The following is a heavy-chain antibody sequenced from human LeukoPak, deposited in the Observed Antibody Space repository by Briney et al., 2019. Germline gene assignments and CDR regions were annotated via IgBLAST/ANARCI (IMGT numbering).Heavy chain of an antibody. V-gene: IGHV1-2*02. CDR3: ASGGERYSSGWYGDY. D-gene: IGHD6-19*01. CDR2: INPNSGGT. CDR1: GYTFTGYY. Sequence: ASVKVSCKAAGYTFTGYYMHWVRQAPGQGLEWMGWINPNSGGTKYAQKFQGRVTMTRDTSISTDYMELSRLTSDDTAVYYCASGGERYSSGWYGDYWGQGTLVTVSS. J-gene: IGHJ4*02.